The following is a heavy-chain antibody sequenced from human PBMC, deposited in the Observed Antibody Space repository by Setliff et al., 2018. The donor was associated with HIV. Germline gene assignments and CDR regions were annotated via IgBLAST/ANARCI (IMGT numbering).Heavy chain of an antibody. D-gene: IGHD2-8*01. CDR3: ARDPGWANPEYFQN. CDR1: GGSIGSNAYY. Sequence: KTSETLSLTCTVSGGSIGSNAYYWGWIRQPPGKGLEWIGSIFYTGTTYLNPSLKSRVSISIDTSKNQFSLKMSSVTPADTAVYYCARDPGWANPEYFQNWGQGALVTVS. J-gene: IGHJ1*01. CDR2: IFYTGTT. V-gene: IGHV4-39*07.